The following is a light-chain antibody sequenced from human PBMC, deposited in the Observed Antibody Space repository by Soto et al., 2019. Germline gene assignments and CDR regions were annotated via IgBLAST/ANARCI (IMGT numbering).Light chain of an antibody. Sequence: SALTQPASVPRSPGQSITISRTGTSSAVGGYNYVSWYRQHPGRAPHLMIYDVSNRHSGVSNRFSGSKSGNTASLTISGLQAEDEADYYCSSYTRSSTYVVGTGTKVT. CDR1: SSAVGGYNY. CDR3: SSYTRSSTYV. CDR2: DVS. V-gene: IGLV2-14*01. J-gene: IGLJ1*01.